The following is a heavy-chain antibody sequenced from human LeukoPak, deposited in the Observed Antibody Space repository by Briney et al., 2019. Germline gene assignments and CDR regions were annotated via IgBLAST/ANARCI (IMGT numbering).Heavy chain of an antibody. V-gene: IGHV1-69*13. Sequence: SVKVSCKASGGTFSSYAISWVRQAPGQGLEWMGGIIPIFGTANYAQKFQGRVTITADESTSTAYMELSSLRSEDTAVYYCARGGEGYYDFWSGPNKGDYWGQGTLVTVSS. D-gene: IGHD3-3*01. J-gene: IGHJ4*02. CDR2: IIPIFGTA. CDR3: ARGGEGYYDFWSGPNKGDY. CDR1: GGTFSSYA.